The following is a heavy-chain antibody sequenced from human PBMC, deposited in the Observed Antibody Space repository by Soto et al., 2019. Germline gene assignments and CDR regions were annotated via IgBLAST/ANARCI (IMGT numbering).Heavy chain of an antibody. V-gene: IGHV1-69*01. J-gene: IGHJ6*02. CDR3: ATLGARPEYYYYYGMDV. Sequence: QVQLVQSGAEVKKPGSSVKVSCKASGGTFSSYAISWVRQAPGQGLEWMGGIIPIFGTANYAQKFQGRVTITADESTSTAYIELSSLRSEDTGVYYCATLGARPEYYYYYGMDVWGQGTTVTVSS. CDR2: IIPIFGTA. CDR1: GGTFSSYA. D-gene: IGHD6-6*01.